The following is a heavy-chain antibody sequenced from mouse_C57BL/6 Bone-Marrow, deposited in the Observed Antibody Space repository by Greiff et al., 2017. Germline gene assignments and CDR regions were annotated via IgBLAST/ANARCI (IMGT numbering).Heavy chain of an antibody. CDR1: GFNIKDDY. J-gene: IGHJ2*01. CDR2: IDPENGDT. CDR3: TYYYYGSSQFLFDY. Sequence: EVQLQQSGAELVRPGASVKLSCTASGFNIKDDYMHWVKQRPEQGLEWIGWIDPENGDTEYASKFQGKATITADTSSNTAYLQLSSLTSEDTAVYYCTYYYYGSSQFLFDYWGQGTTLTVSS. V-gene: IGHV14-4*01. D-gene: IGHD1-1*01.